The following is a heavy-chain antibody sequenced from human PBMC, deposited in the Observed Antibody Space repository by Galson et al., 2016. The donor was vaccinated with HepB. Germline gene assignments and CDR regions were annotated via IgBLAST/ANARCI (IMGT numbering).Heavy chain of an antibody. D-gene: IGHD6-19*01. Sequence: SLRLSCAASGFTFSSYAMSWVRQAPGKGLEWVSTISGNGYNTYYGDAVKGRFTISRDSSKNTLYPQMNSLRAEDTAIYYCAKGSWGSGWIDFDYWGQGTLVTVSS. CDR3: AKGSWGSGWIDFDY. CDR2: ISGNGYNT. CDR1: GFTFSSYA. J-gene: IGHJ4*02. V-gene: IGHV3-23*01.